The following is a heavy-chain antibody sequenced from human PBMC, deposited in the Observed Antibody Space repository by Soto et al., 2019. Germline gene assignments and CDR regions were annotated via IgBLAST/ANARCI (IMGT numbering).Heavy chain of an antibody. CDR3: AKDRGFGEYLFDS. Sequence: QVQLVESGGAVVQPGTSLRLSCAASGVAFSTYGVHWVRQAPGKRLEWVAILSYDGRNEYYTDSVKGRFTISRDTSRNTLYLQMDRLRADDTAMYYCAKDRGFGEYLFDSWGQGTLVTVSS. CDR1: GVAFSTYG. J-gene: IGHJ4*02. D-gene: IGHD3-10*01. CDR2: LSYDGRNE. V-gene: IGHV3-30*18.